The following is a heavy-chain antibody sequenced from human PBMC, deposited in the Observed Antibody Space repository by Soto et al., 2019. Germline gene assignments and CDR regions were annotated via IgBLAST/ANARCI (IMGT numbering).Heavy chain of an antibody. Sequence: QVQLVQSGAEVKKPGSSVKVSCKASGGTFSSYTISWVRQAPGQGLEWMGRIIPILGIANYAQKFQGRVTITADKSTRTAYMELSSLRSEDTAVYYCAREGDIVVVPAAIHNWFDPWGQGTLVTVSS. CDR3: AREGDIVVVPAAIHNWFDP. CDR1: GGTFSSYT. CDR2: IIPILGIA. V-gene: IGHV1-69*08. D-gene: IGHD2-2*02. J-gene: IGHJ5*02.